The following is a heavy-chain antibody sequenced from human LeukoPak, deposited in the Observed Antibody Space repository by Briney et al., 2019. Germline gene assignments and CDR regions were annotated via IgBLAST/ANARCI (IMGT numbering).Heavy chain of an antibody. Sequence: PSETLSLTCTVSGGSISSYYWSWIRQPPGKGLEWIGYIYYSGGTNYNPSLKSRVTISVDTSKNQFSLKLSSMTAADTAVYYCARDQGAYGSGSYAGFDYWGQGTLVTVSS. D-gene: IGHD3-10*01. CDR2: IYYSGGT. V-gene: IGHV4-59*01. CDR3: ARDQGAYGSGSYAGFDY. CDR1: GGSISSYY. J-gene: IGHJ4*02.